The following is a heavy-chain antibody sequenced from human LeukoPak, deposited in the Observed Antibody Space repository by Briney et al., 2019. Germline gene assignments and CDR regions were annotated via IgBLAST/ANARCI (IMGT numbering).Heavy chain of an antibody. CDR3: ARVEEGYGSGRRENYYYYYMDV. CDR2: INHSGST. V-gene: IGHV4-34*01. CDR1: GGSFSGYY. D-gene: IGHD3-10*01. Sequence: SETLSLTCAVYGGSFSGYYWSWIRQPPGKGLEWIGEINHSGSTNYDPSLKSRVIIPVDTSKNQFSLKLSSVTAADTAVYYCARVEEGYGSGRRENYYYYYMDVWGKGTTVTISS. J-gene: IGHJ6*03.